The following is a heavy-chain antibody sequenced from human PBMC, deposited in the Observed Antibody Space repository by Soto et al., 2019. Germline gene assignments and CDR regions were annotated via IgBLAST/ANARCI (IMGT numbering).Heavy chain of an antibody. D-gene: IGHD6-13*01. J-gene: IGHJ4*02. CDR1: GGSISSGGYY. Sequence: PSETLSLTCTVSGGSISSGGYYWSWIRQHPGKGLEWIGYIYYSGSTYYNPSLKSRVTISVDTSKNQFSLKLSSVTAADTAVYYCARTVFSGVFSYWQQQLDYFDYWGQGTLVTVSS. CDR2: IYYSGST. V-gene: IGHV4-31*03. CDR3: ARTVFSGVFSYWQQQLDYFDY.